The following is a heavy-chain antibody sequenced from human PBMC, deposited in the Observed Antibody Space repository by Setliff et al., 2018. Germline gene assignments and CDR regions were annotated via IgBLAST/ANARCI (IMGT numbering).Heavy chain of an antibody. Sequence: GGSLRLSCAASGFTFSSYGMHWVRQAPGKGLEWVAVIWYDGSNKYYADSVKGRFTISRDNSKNTLYLQMNSLRAEDTAVHYCAKYRVANPSSWPYYFDYWGQGTLVTVSS. D-gene: IGHD6-13*01. V-gene: IGHV3-33*06. CDR3: AKYRVANPSSWPYYFDY. CDR2: IWYDGSNK. J-gene: IGHJ4*02. CDR1: GFTFSSYG.